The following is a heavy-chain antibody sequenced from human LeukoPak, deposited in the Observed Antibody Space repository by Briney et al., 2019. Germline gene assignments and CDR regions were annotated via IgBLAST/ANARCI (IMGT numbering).Heavy chain of an antibody. CDR2: IYHSEST. Sequence: PSETLSLTCTVSGGSISTGGYYWTWIRRPPGKGLEWIGYIYHSESTYYNPSLKSRVTISVDRSKKQFSLKMSSVTAADTAVYYCARDLLYSGSYANWFDPWGQGTLVTVSS. CDR3: ARDLLYSGSYANWFDP. V-gene: IGHV4-30-2*01. CDR1: GGSISTGGYY. D-gene: IGHD1-26*01. J-gene: IGHJ5*02.